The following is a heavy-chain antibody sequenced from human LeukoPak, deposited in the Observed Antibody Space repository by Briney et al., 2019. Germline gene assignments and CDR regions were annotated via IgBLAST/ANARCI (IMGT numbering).Heavy chain of an antibody. CDR1: GYTFTSYD. CDR2: MNPNSGNT. V-gene: IGHV1-8*01. Sequence: ASVKVSCKASGYTFTSYDINWVRQATGQGLEWMGWMNPNSGNTGYAQKFQGRVTMTRNTSISTVYMELSSLRSEDTAVYYCARDIRTLDYYDSQSPCYFDYWGQGTLVTVSS. J-gene: IGHJ4*02. D-gene: IGHD3-22*01. CDR3: ARDIRTLDYYDSQSPCYFDY.